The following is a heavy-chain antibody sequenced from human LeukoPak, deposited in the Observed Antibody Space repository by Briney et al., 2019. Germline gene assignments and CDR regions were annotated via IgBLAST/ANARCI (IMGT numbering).Heavy chain of an antibody. D-gene: IGHD3-10*01. Sequence: GGSLRLSCAASGFTFSSYSMNWVRQAPGKGLEWVSSISSSSSYIYYADSVKGRFTISRDNAKNSLYLQMNTLRAEDTAVYYCARGWFGELVRYMDVWGKGTTVTVSS. CDR3: ARGWFGELVRYMDV. V-gene: IGHV3-21*01. J-gene: IGHJ6*03. CDR1: GFTFSSYS. CDR2: ISSSSSYI.